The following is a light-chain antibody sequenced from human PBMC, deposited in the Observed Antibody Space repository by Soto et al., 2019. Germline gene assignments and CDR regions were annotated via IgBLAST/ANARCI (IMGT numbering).Light chain of an antibody. J-gene: IGKJ4*01. V-gene: IGKV3-20*01. CDR2: GAS. Sequence: ETALSVTPCTRSVPPGKRAYRSCSARQSVSSSYLAGYQQKPGQAPRLLIYGASNRATGIPDRVSGGGSGAYFSLTIRSLDPEDLAVYVWQIDNSPLTFGGGTRVDI. CDR1: QSVSSSY. CDR3: QIDNSPLT.